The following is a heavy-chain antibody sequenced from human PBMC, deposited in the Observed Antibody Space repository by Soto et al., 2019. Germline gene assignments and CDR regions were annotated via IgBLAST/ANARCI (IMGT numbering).Heavy chain of an antibody. V-gene: IGHV1-3*01. CDR1: GYTFTSYG. J-gene: IGHJ6*02. D-gene: IGHD3-3*01. Sequence: ASVKVSCKASGYTFTSYGISWVRQAPGQRLEWMGWINAGNGNTKYSQKFQGRVTITRDTSASTAYMELSSLRSEDTAVYYCARDRRYYDFWSGPYGMDVWGQGTTVTVSS. CDR3: ARDRRYYDFWSGPYGMDV. CDR2: INAGNGNT.